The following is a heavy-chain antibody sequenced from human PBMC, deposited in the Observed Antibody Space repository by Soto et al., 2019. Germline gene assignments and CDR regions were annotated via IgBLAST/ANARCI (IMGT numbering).Heavy chain of an antibody. Sequence: GASVKVSCKASGYTFTGYYMHWVRQAPGQGLEWMGWINPNSGGTNYAQKFQGRVTMTRDTSISTAYMELSRLRSDDTAVYYCAREVIYCSSTSCALGMWGQGTLVTVSS. D-gene: IGHD2-2*01. V-gene: IGHV1-2*02. CDR3: AREVIYCSSTSCALGM. CDR1: GYTFTGYY. J-gene: IGHJ4*02. CDR2: INPNSGGT.